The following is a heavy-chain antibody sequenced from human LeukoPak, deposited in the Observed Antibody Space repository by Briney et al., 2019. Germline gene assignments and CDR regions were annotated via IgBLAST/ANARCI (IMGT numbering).Heavy chain of an antibody. V-gene: IGHV4-38-2*02. J-gene: IGHJ4*02. CDR3: ARIDGSRGGSGWYGPEGY. Sequence: SETLSLTCTVSGYSISSGYYWGWIGQPPGKGLEWIGSIYHSGSTYYNPSLKSRVTISVDTAKNQFSLKLSSVTAADTAVYYCARIDGSRGGSGWYGPEGYWGQGTLVTASS. CDR2: IYHSGST. D-gene: IGHD6-19*01. CDR1: GYSISSGYY.